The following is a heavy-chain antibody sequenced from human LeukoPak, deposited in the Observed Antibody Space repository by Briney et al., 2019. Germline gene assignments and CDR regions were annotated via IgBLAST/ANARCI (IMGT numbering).Heavy chain of an antibody. J-gene: IGHJ4*02. V-gene: IGHV3-23*01. CDR3: AKAFGSGSYIIDH. CDR1: GFTFSSYA. CDR2: ISGSGGST. D-gene: IGHD3-10*01. Sequence: PGGSLRLSCAASGFTFSSYAMSWVRQAPGKGLEWVSAISGSGGSTYYADSVKGRFTISRDNSKNTVHLQMNSLRFEDTAVYYCAKAFGSGSYIIDHWGRGTLVTVSS.